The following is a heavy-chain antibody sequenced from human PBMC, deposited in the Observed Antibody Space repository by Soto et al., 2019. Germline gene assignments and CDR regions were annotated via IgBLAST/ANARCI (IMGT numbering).Heavy chain of an antibody. CDR3: VADWN. V-gene: IGHV4-39*01. CDR1: GGSVSSGSYY. Sequence: QLQLQESGPGLVKPSETLSLTCTVSGGSVSSGSYYWGWIRQPPGKGLEWIGSLYYTGSTYYNPSLKSRVTISADTSKNQFSLKLTSVTAADTAVYYCVADWNWGQGTLVTVSS. CDR2: LYYTGST. D-gene: IGHD1-1*01. J-gene: IGHJ4*02.